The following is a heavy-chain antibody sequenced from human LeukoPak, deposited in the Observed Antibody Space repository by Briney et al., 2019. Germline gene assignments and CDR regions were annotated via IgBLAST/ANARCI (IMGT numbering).Heavy chain of an antibody. CDR3: ARAYYYGSGSYAFDI. CDR1: GGSFSGYY. CDR2: INHSGST. V-gene: IGHV4-34*01. Sequence: SETLSLTCAVYGGSFSGYYWSWIRQPSGKGLEWIGEINHSGSTNYNPSLKSRVTISVDTSKNQFSLKLSSVTAADTAVYYCARAYYYGSGSYAFDIWGQGTMVTVSS. J-gene: IGHJ3*02. D-gene: IGHD3-10*01.